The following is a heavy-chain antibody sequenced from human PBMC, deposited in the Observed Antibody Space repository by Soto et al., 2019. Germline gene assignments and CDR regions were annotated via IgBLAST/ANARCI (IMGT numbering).Heavy chain of an antibody. CDR3: ATVLYSSGPI. CDR2: IKPKSEGGTA. J-gene: IGHJ4*02. CDR1: RFNFSAAW. V-gene: IGHV3-15*07. D-gene: IGHD6-19*01. Sequence: GGSLRLSCVASRFNFSAAWLNWFRQAPGKGLEWVGRIKPKSEGGTADYAAPLKGRFTISRDDSQNTLHLQMDRLKTEDTAVYYCATVLYSSGPIWGLGALVPVSS.